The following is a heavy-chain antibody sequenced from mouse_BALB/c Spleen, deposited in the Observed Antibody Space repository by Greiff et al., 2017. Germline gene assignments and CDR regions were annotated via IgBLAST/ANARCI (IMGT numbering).Heavy chain of an antibody. CDR1: GFSLTSYG. J-gene: IGHJ1*01. CDR3: ARDNGDYRYEGYFDV. CDR2: IWAGGST. V-gene: IGHV2-9*02. D-gene: IGHD2-14*01. Sequence: QVQLKESGPGLVAPSQSLSITCTVSGFSLTSYGVHWVRQPPGKGLEWLGVIWAGGSTNYNSALMSRLSISKDNSKSQVFLKMNSLQTDDTAMYYCARDNGDYRYEGYFDVWGAGTTVTVSA.